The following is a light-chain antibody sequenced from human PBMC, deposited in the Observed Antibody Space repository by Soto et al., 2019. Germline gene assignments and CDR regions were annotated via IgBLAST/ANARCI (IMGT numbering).Light chain of an antibody. Sequence: QSALTQPPSASGSPGQSVTISCTGTKNDIGVYDFVSWYQHHPGKAPRLIIYEVVQRPSGVPDRFSGSKSGNTASLTVSGLQAEDEADYYCSSYATGSPYVFGPGTKVTVL. J-gene: IGLJ1*01. CDR1: KNDIGVYDF. CDR2: EVV. V-gene: IGLV2-8*01. CDR3: SSYATGSPYV.